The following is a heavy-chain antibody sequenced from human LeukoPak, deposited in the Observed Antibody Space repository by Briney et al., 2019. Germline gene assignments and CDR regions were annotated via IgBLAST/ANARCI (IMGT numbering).Heavy chain of an antibody. Sequence: GGSLRLSCTTSGFTFGDYAMSWVRQAPGKGLEWVGFIRSKAYGGTTEYAASVNGRFTISRDDSNSIAYLQMNSLKTEDTAVYYCTRGSGRDGYNSHIDYWGQGTLVTVSS. D-gene: IGHD5-24*01. CDR2: IRSKAYGGTT. J-gene: IGHJ4*02. V-gene: IGHV3-49*04. CDR1: GFTFGDYA. CDR3: TRGSGRDGYNSHIDY.